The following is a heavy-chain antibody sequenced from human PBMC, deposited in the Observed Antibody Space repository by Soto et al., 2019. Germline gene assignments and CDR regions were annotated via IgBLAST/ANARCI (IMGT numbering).Heavy chain of an antibody. Sequence: ASVKVSCKASGGTFSSYAISWVRQAPGQGLEWMGGIIPIFGTANYAQKFQGRVTITADKSTSTAYMELSSLRSEDTAVYYCACGGEGRYGLYAFDIWGQGTVVTVSS. J-gene: IGHJ3*02. CDR2: IIPIFGTA. CDR3: ACGGEGRYGLYAFDI. V-gene: IGHV1-69*06. CDR1: GGTFSSYA. D-gene: IGHD3-16*01.